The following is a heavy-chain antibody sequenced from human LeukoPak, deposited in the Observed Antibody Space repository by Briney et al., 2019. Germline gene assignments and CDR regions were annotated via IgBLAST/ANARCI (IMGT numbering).Heavy chain of an antibody. CDR1: GFTFSSYW. CDR3: ARDILTGYVIDY. D-gene: IGHD3-9*01. V-gene: IGHV3-21*01. Sequence: GGSLRLSCAASGFTFSSYWMSWVRQAPGKGLEWVSSISSSSSYIYYADSVKGRFTISRDNAKNSLYLQMNSLRAEDTAVYYCARDILTGYVIDYWGQGTLVTVSS. CDR2: ISSSSSYI. J-gene: IGHJ4*02.